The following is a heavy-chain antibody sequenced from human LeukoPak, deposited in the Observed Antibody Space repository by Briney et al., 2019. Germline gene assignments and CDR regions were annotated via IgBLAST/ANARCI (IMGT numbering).Heavy chain of an antibody. V-gene: IGHV4-39*01. J-gene: IGHJ4*02. CDR2: IYYSGST. CDR3: ARLWSYYYDSSGYWY. D-gene: IGHD3-22*01. CDR1: GGSISSSSYY. Sequence: SETLSLTCTVSGGSISSSSYYWGWIRQPPGKGLEWIGSIYYSGSTYYNPSLKRRVTISVDTSKNQFSLKLSSVTAADTAVYYCARLWSYYYDSSGYWYWGQGTLVTVSS.